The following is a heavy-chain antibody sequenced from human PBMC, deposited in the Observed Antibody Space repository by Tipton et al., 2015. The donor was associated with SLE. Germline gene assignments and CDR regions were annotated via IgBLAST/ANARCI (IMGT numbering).Heavy chain of an antibody. CDR3: AKVGRREGYNYYYYMDV. V-gene: IGHV3-11*01. CDR1: GFTFSDYY. Sequence: SLRLSCAASGFTFSDYYMSWIRQAPGKGLEWVSYISSSGSTIYYADSVKGRFTISRDNAKNSLYLQMNSLRAEDTALYYCAKVGRREGYNYYYYMDVWGKGTTVTVSS. CDR2: ISSSGSTI. D-gene: IGHD6-13*01. J-gene: IGHJ6*03.